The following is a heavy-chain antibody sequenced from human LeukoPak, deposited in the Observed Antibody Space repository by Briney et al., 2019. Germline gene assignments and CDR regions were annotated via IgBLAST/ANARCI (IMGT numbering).Heavy chain of an antibody. D-gene: IGHD3-10*01. CDR3: AKGSYGSGSYYHDFDY. V-gene: IGHV3-23*01. CDR1: GFNLSSYV. CDR2: ISGSGGST. Sequence: GALILPCSCSGFNLSSYVLSWGRPAPGEGLEGVSAISGSGGSTYYADSVKGRFTISRDNSKNTLYLQMNSLRAEDTAVYYCAKGSYGSGSYYHDFDYWGQGTLVTVSS. J-gene: IGHJ4*02.